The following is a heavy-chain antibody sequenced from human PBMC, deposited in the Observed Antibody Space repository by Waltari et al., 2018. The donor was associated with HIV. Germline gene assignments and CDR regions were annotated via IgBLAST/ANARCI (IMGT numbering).Heavy chain of an antibody. V-gene: IGHV4-4*07. CDR3: VRSTFMGVWPSDWFAP. Sequence: QVQVQESGPGLVRPSENLTLTCSVYGVSIGGWNWSWIRQHGNKFIFLGCMYVGGRPDYMGSLKTRLTMSIDNAKNQVSMTLKALTGADTAIYYCVRSTFMGVWPSDWFAPWGPGTLVTVSS. D-gene: IGHD1-26*01. J-gene: IGHJ5*02. CDR2: MYVGGRP. CDR1: GVSIGGWN.